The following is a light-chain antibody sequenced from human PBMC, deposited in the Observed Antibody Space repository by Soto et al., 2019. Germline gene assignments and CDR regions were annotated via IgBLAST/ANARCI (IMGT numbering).Light chain of an antibody. CDR2: DAS. J-gene: IGKJ1*01. CDR3: QQRSNWPPWT. Sequence: EIVLTQSPATLSFSPGERATLSCRASQSVSSYLAWYQQKPGQAPWLLIYDASNRATGIPARFSGSGSGTDFTLTISSLEPEDFSVYYGQQRSNWPPWTFGQGTKVEIK. V-gene: IGKV3-11*01. CDR1: QSVSSY.